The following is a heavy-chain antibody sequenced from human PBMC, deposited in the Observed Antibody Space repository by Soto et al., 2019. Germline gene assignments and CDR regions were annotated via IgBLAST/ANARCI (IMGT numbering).Heavy chain of an antibody. D-gene: IGHD1-26*01. Sequence: PGGSLRLSCAASGFTFSDAWMNWVRQAPGKGLEWVGRIKSYVDGGTTDYAAPVKGRFTISRDDSKNTVYLQMNSLKTEDTAVYYCTTDRVAVGATIKYFQHWGQGTLVTSPQ. CDR1: GFTFSDAW. J-gene: IGHJ1*01. V-gene: IGHV3-15*07. CDR3: TTDRVAVGATIKYFQH. CDR2: IKSYVDGGTT.